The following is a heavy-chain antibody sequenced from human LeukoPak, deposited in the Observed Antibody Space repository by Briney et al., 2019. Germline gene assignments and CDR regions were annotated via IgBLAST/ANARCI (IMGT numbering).Heavy chain of an antibody. CDR3: ARNRFNLFSYYFEY. D-gene: IGHD3-3*01. J-gene: IGHJ4*02. V-gene: IGHV3-74*01. Sequence: PGGSLRLSCAASGFTFSSYWMHWVRQAPGKGLVWVSRINSEGSRTFYADSVKGRFTISRDNAKSSLYLQMNSLRAEDTAVYYCARNRFNLFSYYFEYWGQGTLVTVPS. CDR1: GFTFSSYW. CDR2: INSEGSRT.